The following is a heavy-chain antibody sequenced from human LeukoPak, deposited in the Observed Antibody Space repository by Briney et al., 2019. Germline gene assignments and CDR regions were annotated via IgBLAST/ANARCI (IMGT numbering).Heavy chain of an antibody. CDR2: LYHGGST. J-gene: IGHJ5*02. Sequence: SETLSLTCTVSGGSVNSGSYYWSWIRQPPGKGLEWIGYLYHGGSTNYNPSLKSRVTISGDTSKNHFSLNLSSVTAADTAMYYCARGRYYYDSSGYPYNWFDPWGQGTMVTVSS. CDR1: GGSVNSGSYY. CDR3: ARGRYYYDSSGYPYNWFDP. V-gene: IGHV4-61*03. D-gene: IGHD3-22*01.